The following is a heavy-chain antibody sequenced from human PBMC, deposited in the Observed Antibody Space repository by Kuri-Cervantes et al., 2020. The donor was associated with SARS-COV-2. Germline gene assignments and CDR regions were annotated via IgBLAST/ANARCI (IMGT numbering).Heavy chain of an antibody. CDR1: GGSFSGYY. CDR2: INHSGST. CDR3: ARHQDSGSYYGAFDI. J-gene: IGHJ3*02. V-gene: IGHV4-34*01. D-gene: IGHD1-26*01. Sequence: GSLRLSCAVYGGSFSGYYWSWIRQPPGKGLEWIGEINHSGSTYYNPSLKSRVTISVDTSKNQFSLKLSSVTAADTAVYYCARHQDSGSYYGAFDIWSQGTMVTVSS.